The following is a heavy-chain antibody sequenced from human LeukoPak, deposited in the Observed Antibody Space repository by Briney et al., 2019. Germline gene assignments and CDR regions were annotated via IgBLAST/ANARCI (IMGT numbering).Heavy chain of an antibody. CDR3: ATQLSRSSWFSTYYYYYYMDV. CDR2: IYHSGST. CDR1: GYSISSGYY. J-gene: IGHJ6*03. D-gene: IGHD6-13*01. Sequence: KPSETLSLTCAVSGYSISSGYYWGWIRQPPGKGLEWIGSIYHSGSTYYNPSLKSRVTISVDTSKNQFSLKLSSVTAADTAVYYCATQLSRSSWFSTYYYYYYMDVWGKGTTVTVSS. V-gene: IGHV4-38-2*01.